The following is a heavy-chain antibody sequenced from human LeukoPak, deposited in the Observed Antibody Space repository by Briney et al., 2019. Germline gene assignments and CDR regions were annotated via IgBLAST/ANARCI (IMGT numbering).Heavy chain of an antibody. CDR3: ARGVPYSNGWFGNYFDY. V-gene: IGHV4-39*07. J-gene: IGHJ4*02. D-gene: IGHD6-19*01. CDR1: DGSISSNSYY. Sequence: PSETLSLTCTVSDGSISSNSYYWGWIRQPPGKGLEWIGSISYSGRTYYNPSLESRVTISVDASKNQFSLRLSSVTAADTAVYYCARGVPYSNGWFGNYFDYWGQGTLVTVSP. CDR2: ISYSGRT.